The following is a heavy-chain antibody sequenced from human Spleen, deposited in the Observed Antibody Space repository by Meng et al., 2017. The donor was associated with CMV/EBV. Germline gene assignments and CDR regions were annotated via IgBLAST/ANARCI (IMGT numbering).Heavy chain of an antibody. Sequence: QVHLKEAGRELVKPPQTLSPTGTVSGGAISSGDYYWSGNRQPPGKGLEWIGYIYYSGSTYHNPSLKSRVTISVDTSKNQFSLKLSSVTAADTAVYYCARVRGGWYPYFDYWGQGTLVTVSS. J-gene: IGHJ4*02. D-gene: IGHD6-19*01. CDR2: IYYSGST. CDR1: GGAISSGDYY. CDR3: ARVRGGWYPYFDY. V-gene: IGHV4-30-4*08.